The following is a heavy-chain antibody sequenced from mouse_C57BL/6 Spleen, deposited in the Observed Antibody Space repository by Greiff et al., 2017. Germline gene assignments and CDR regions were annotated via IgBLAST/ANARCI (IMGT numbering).Heavy chain of an antibody. D-gene: IGHD2-14*01. CDR2: IDPSDGYT. Sequence: QVQLQQSGAELVKPAASVKLSCKASGYTFTSYWMQWVKQRPGQGLEWIGEIDPSDGYTNYNQKFKGKATLTVDTSSSTAYLQLSSLTSEDSAVYYCDRRKTITTGTFDYWGQGTSVTVSS. V-gene: IGHV1-50*01. J-gene: IGHJ4*01. CDR1: GYTFTSYW. CDR3: DRRKTITTGTFDY.